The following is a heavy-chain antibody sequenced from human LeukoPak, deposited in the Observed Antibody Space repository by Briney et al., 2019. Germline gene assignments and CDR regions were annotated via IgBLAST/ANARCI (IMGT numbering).Heavy chain of an antibody. V-gene: IGHV3-7*03. CDR3: TRGMVMIDY. J-gene: IGHJ4*02. Sequence: GGSLRLSCAASGFIFTDYWMSWVRQAPGKGLEWVANIKQDGSEKYYVGSVKGRFTISRDNAKSSLYLQMNSLRAEDTAVYYCTRGMVMIDYWGQGSLVTVSP. CDR1: GFIFTDYW. D-gene: IGHD4-23*01. CDR2: IKQDGSEK.